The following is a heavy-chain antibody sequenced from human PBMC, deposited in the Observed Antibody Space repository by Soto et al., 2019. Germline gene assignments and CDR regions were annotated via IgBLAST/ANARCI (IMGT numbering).Heavy chain of an antibody. V-gene: IGHV3-21*01. CDR2: ISSSGSSR. J-gene: IGHJ4*02. CDR1: GFTFSTYS. Sequence: EAQLVESGGGLVKPGGSLRLSCEASGFTFSTYSMNWVRQAPGKGLEWVSSISSSGSSRSYADSVKGRFTITRDNAKNPLYLQTDSLRAEDTAVYYCARGRSINTNIDYWGQGTLVTVSS. D-gene: IGHD2-2*01. CDR3: ARGRSINTNIDY.